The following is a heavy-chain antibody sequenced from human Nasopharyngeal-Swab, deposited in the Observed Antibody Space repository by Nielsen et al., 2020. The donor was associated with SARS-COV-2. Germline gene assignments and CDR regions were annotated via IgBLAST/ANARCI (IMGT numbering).Heavy chain of an antibody. CDR3: ARRAARDGYNYEVDP. V-gene: IGHV5-51*01. D-gene: IGHD5-24*01. J-gene: IGHJ5*02. CDR2: IYPGNSDT. CDR1: GYSFANYW. Sequence: GESLKISCTGFGYSFANYWIGLVRQMPGKGLEWMGIIYPGNSDTRDSPAFHGRVTMSADKSINTAYLQWTSLRASDTAVYFCARRAARDGYNYEVDPWGQGTLVTVSS.